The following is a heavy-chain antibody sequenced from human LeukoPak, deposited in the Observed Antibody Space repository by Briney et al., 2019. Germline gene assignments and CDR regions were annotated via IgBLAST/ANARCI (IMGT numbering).Heavy chain of an antibody. Sequence: SCKXXXXTFTXYYMHWVGQAPGQGLEWMGRIIPILGIANYAQKFQGRVTITADKSTSTAYMELSSLRSEDTAVYYCARDRYYYYGMDVWGQGTTVTVSS. CDR3: ARDRYYYYGMDV. V-gene: IGHV1-69*04. J-gene: IGHJ6*02. CDR2: IIPILGIA. CDR1: XXTFTXYY.